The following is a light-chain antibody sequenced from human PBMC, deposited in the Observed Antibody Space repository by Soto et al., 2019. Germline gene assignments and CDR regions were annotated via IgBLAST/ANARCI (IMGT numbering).Light chain of an antibody. J-gene: IGKJ1*01. CDR3: QQYGSSLTWT. Sequence: EVVLTQSPGTVSLSPGERATLSCRASQSVTSNYLAWYQQKPGQAPRLLIYAASSRATGIPDRFSGSGSGTDFSLTITRLEPEDFAVYYCQQYGSSLTWTFGQGTKVEI. CDR1: QSVTSNY. CDR2: AAS. V-gene: IGKV3-20*01.